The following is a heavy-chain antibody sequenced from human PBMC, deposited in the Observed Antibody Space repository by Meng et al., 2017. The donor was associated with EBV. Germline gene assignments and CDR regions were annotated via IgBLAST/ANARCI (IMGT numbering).Heavy chain of an antibody. CDR2: IIPIFGTA. Sequence: LVQSGVGETLPRSSVKVSCKASGGIFSSDSISWVRQAPGQGLEWMGGIIPIFGTANYAQKFQGRVTTTADESTSTAYMELSSLRSEDTAVYYCAREGDGYNYPDYWGQGTLVTVSS. V-gene: IGHV1-69*01. CDR1: GGIFSSDS. J-gene: IGHJ4*02. CDR3: AREGDGYNYPDY. D-gene: IGHD5-24*01.